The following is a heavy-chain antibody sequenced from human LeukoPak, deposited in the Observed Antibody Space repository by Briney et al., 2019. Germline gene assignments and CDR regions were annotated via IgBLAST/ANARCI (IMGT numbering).Heavy chain of an antibody. J-gene: IGHJ1*01. V-gene: IGHV4-34*01. CDR1: GGSLSDYY. D-gene: IGHD3-22*01. Sequence: SETLSLTCAVYGGSLSDYYWSWFRQPPGKGLEWIGEINHSGSTDYNPSLKSRVTISVDTSKNQFPLKLSSVTAADTAVYHCAYSSGYQQQWGQGTLVTVSS. CDR3: AYSSGYQQQ. CDR2: INHSGST.